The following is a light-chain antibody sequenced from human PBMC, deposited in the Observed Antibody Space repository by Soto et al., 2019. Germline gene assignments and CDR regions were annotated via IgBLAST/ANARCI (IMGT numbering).Light chain of an antibody. CDR3: SSYTSSSSVV. J-gene: IGLJ2*01. CDR1: SSDVGGYNY. V-gene: IGLV2-14*01. CDR2: DVS. Sequence: QSALTQPASVSGSPGQSITISCTGTSSDVGGYNYVSWYQQHPGKDPKLMIYDVSYRPSGVSNRFSGSKSGNTASLTISGLQAEDEADYYCSSYTSSSSVVFGGGTKLTVL.